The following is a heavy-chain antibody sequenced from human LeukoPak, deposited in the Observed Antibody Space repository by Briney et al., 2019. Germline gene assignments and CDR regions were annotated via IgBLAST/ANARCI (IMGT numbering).Heavy chain of an antibody. J-gene: IGHJ4*02. Sequence: GASVKVSCKASGYTFTSYGFSWVRQAPGQGLEWMGWISAYNGNTNYAQKVQGRVTMTTDTSTSTAYMELRSLGSDDTAVYYCARDLLREYSSGLPGYWGQGTLVTVSS. CDR2: ISAYNGNT. CDR3: ARDLLREYSSGLPGY. D-gene: IGHD6-19*01. CDR1: GYTFTSYG. V-gene: IGHV1-18*01.